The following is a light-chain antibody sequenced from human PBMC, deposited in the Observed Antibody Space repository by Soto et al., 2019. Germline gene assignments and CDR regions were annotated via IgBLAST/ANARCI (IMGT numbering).Light chain of an antibody. CDR2: GNS. CDR3: QSYDSSLSVV. V-gene: IGLV1-40*01. CDR1: SSNIGAGYD. Sequence: SVLTQPPSVSGAPGQRVTISCTGSSSNIGAGYDVHWYQQLPGTAPKLLIYGNSNRPSGVPDRFSGSKSGTSASLAIPGLQAEDEADYYCQSYDSSLSVVFGGGTKLTVL. J-gene: IGLJ2*01.